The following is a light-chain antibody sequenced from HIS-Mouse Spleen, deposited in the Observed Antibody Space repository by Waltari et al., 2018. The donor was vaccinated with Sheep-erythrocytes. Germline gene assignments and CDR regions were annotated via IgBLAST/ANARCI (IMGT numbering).Light chain of an antibody. Sequence: AIQLTQSPSSLSASVGDRVTITCRASQGISSALAWYQQKPGKAPKLLIYDDSRLESGVPSRFSGSGSGTDFTLTISSLQPEDFATYYCQQFNSYLYTFGQGTKLEIK. J-gene: IGKJ2*01. CDR1: QGISSA. CDR3: QQFNSYLYT. CDR2: DDS. V-gene: IGKV1-13*02.